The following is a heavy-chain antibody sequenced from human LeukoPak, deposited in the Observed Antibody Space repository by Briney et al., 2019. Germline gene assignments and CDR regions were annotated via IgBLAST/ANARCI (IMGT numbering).Heavy chain of an antibody. CDR3: ARGLVGATWLAY. CDR1: GYTLTGYY. CDR2: INPNSGGT. D-gene: IGHD1-26*01. Sequence: SVNVSCKLSGYTLTGYYIHWVRHAPGQGSGWMGWINPNSGGTNYAQKFQGRVTMTRDTSISTAYMELSRMRSGDTAVYYCARGLVGATWLAYWGQGTLVTVSS. V-gene: IGHV1-2*02. J-gene: IGHJ4*02.